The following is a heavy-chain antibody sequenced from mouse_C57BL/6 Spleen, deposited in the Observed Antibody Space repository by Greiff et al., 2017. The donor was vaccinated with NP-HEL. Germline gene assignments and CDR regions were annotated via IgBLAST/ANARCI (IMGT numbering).Heavy chain of an antibody. J-gene: IGHJ2*01. Sequence: EVKLMESGGGLVKPGGSLKLSCAASGFTFSSYAMSWVRQTPEKRLEWVATISDGGSYTYYPDNVKGRFTISRDNAKDNLYLQMSHLKSEDTAMYYCAIHYYGSSPYFDYWGQGTTLTVSS. V-gene: IGHV5-4*03. D-gene: IGHD1-1*01. CDR3: AIHYYGSSPYFDY. CDR1: GFTFSSYA. CDR2: ISDGGSYT.